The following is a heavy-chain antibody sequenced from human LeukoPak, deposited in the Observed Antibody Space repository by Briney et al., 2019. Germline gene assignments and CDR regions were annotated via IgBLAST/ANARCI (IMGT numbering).Heavy chain of an antibody. D-gene: IGHD3-10*01. CDR3: AKSYSSGSGSYSAGHFDY. Sequence: GSLRLSCAVSGFTFSSYGMHWVRQAPGKGLEWVAFIRYDGSNTYYADSVKGRFTISRDNSKNTLYLQMDTLRAEDTAVYYCAKSYSSGSGSYSAGHFDYWGQGTLVTVSS. V-gene: IGHV3-30*02. CDR2: IRYDGSNT. J-gene: IGHJ4*02. CDR1: GFTFSSYG.